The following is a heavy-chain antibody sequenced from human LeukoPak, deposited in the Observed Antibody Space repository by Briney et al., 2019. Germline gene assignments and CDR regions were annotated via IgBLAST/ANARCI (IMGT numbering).Heavy chain of an antibody. CDR1: GGSISRGNW. V-gene: IGHV4-4*02. J-gene: IGHJ6*04. CDR2: IYHGGST. D-gene: IGHD2-15*01. Sequence: PSETLSLTCAVSGGSISRGNWWSWVRQPPGKGLEWIGEIYHGGSTSYNPSLKSRVTILIDKSKNQFSLKLNSLTAADTAVYYCARWGVATPDYYYGMDVWGKGTTVTVSS. CDR3: ARWGVATPDYYYGMDV.